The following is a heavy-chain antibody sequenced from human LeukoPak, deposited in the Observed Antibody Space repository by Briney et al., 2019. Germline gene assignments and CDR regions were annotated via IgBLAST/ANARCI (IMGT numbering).Heavy chain of an antibody. J-gene: IGHJ4*02. CDR2: MWSDGDNR. CDR3: VRDRCSGGSCRLFDY. CDR1: GFTFCTYA. Sequence: GRSLRPSCAASGFTFCTYAMHWVRQAPGKGLEGVAVMWSDGDNRYYADSVKGRFTISRDNSKNTLYLEMNSLRAEDTAVYYCVRDRCSGGSCRLFDYWGQGALVTVSS. D-gene: IGHD2-15*01. V-gene: IGHV3-33*01.